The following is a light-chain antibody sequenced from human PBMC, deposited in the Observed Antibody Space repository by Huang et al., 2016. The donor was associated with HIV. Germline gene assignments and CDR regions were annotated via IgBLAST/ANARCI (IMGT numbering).Light chain of an antibody. Sequence: EIVLTQSPGTLSLSPGERATLSCRASQSVSSTYLAWYQQTPGQAPRLLIYGASSRATVIPDRFSGSGSGTDFTLTISRLEPEDFAVYYCQQYGSSLPLTFGGGTKMEIK. CDR3: QQYGSSLPLT. CDR1: QSVSSTY. J-gene: IGKJ4*01. V-gene: IGKV3-20*01. CDR2: GAS.